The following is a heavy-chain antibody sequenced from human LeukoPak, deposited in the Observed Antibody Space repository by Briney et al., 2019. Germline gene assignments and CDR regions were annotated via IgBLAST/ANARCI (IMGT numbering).Heavy chain of an antibody. D-gene: IGHD3-22*01. CDR3: ARDRYYDSSGYYLFDY. Sequence: PSETLSLTCAVYGGSFSGYYWSWIRQPPGKGLEWIGYMYFSGSTNYNPSLKSRVTISVDTSKNQFSLKLSSVTAADTAVYYCARDRYYDSSGYYLFDYWGQGTLVTVSS. V-gene: IGHV4-59*12. J-gene: IGHJ4*02. CDR1: GGSFSGYY. CDR2: MYFSGST.